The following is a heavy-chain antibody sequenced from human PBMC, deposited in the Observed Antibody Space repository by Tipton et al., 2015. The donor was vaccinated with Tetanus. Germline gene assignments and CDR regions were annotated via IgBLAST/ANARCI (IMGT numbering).Heavy chain of an antibody. J-gene: IGHJ5*02. CDR2: IRNNGYTI. CDR3: EKQGRASCVVDP. Sequence: SLRLSCAASGFTFHASYMRWIRQAPGKGLEWVSDIRNNGYTIDYADAVKGRFTISRDNAQNSLHLQMTSLKAEDTAVYYCEKQGRASCVVDPWGQGALVTVSS. CDR1: GFTFHASY. V-gene: IGHV3-11*04. D-gene: IGHD2-15*01.